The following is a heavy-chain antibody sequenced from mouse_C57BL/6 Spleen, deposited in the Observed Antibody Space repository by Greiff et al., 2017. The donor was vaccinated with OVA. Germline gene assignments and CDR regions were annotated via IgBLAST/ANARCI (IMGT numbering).Heavy chain of an antibody. J-gene: IGHJ3*01. CDR1: GYSFTSYY. Sequence: VQLQQSGPELVKPGPSVKLTCTASGYSFTSYYIHCVKQRPGPGLVWMGWNYPGSGNTKYNATFKGQATLTADTSSSTAYTQISSLTSEDYAVYYCARESAYWGQGPLVTVAA. CDR2: NYPGSGNT. V-gene: IGHV1-66*01. CDR3: ARESAY.